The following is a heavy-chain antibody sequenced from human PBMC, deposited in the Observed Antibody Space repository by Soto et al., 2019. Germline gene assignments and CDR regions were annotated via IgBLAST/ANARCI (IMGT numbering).Heavy chain of an antibody. J-gene: IGHJ6*02. Sequence: QVQLQESGPGLVKPSETLSLTCTVSGGSISRYYWSWIRQPPGKGLEWIGYMYNTGSTVYNPSFKSQVTISVNTSKNQFSRKLNYVTAADTAVYYCARDLWGYCGTDCYPLDVWGQGTTVTVSS. V-gene: IGHV4-59*01. CDR3: ARDLWGYCGTDCYPLDV. CDR2: MYNTGST. D-gene: IGHD2-21*02. CDR1: GGSISRYY.